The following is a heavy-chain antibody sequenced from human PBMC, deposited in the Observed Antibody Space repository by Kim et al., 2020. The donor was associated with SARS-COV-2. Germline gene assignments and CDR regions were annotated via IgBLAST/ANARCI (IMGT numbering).Heavy chain of an antibody. Sequence: ASVKVSCKASGYTFTSYAMHWVRQAPGQRLEWMGWINAGNGNTKYSQKFQGRVTITRDTSASTAYMELSSLRSEDTAVYYCARDGANYYGSGRLGMFDYWGQGTLVTVSS. CDR2: INAGNGNT. V-gene: IGHV1-3*01. CDR1: GYTFTSYA. J-gene: IGHJ4*02. D-gene: IGHD3-10*01. CDR3: ARDGANYYGSGRLGMFDY.